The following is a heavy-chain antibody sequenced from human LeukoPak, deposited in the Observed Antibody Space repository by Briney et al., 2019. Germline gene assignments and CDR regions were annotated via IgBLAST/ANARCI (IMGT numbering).Heavy chain of an antibody. J-gene: IGHJ5*02. CDR1: GRSISSGSYY. CDR3: AREYYDSSGYYSSWFDP. Sequence: SETLSLTCTVSGRSISSGSYYWSWIRQPAGKGLEWIGRIYTSGITNYNPSIKSRVTISVDTSKNQFSLKLSSVTAADTAVYYCAREYYDSSGYYSSWFDPWGQGTLVTVSS. V-gene: IGHV4-61*02. CDR2: IYTSGIT. D-gene: IGHD3-22*01.